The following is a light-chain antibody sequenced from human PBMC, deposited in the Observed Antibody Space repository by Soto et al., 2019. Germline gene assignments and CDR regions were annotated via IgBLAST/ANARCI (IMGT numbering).Light chain of an antibody. J-gene: IGKJ4*01. CDR1: QGISSY. CDR3: QQLNSYPLP. V-gene: IGKV1-9*01. CDR2: AAS. Sequence: DIQLTQSPSFLSASVGDRVTITCRASQGISSYLAWYQQKPGKAPKLLIYAASTLQSGVPSRFSGSGSVTEFTLTLSSLQPEDFATFYCQQLNSYPLPFGGGTKVEIK.